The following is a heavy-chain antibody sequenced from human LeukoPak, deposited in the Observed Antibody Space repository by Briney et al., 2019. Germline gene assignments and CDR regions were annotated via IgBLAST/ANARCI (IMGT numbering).Heavy chain of an antibody. CDR3: ARDYCSGGSCYFFDY. CDR1: GFTFSSYG. V-gene: IGHV3-33*01. Sequence: GRSLRLSCVASGFTFSSYGMHWVRQAPGKGLEWVAVIWYDGSNKYYADSVKGRFTISRDNSKNTLYLQMNSLRAEDTAVYYCARDYCSGGSCYFFDYWGQGTLVTVSS. D-gene: IGHD2-15*01. CDR2: IWYDGSNK. J-gene: IGHJ4*02.